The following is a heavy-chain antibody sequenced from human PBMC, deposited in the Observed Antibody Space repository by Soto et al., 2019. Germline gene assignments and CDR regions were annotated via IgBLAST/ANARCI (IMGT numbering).Heavy chain of an antibody. CDR3: ARDRSNSPDYFDF. CDR2: IYYSWRT. J-gene: IGHJ4*02. CDR1: GGSIDNYEYY. V-gene: IGHV4-30-4*01. D-gene: IGHD6-6*01. Sequence: QVQLQESGPGLVKPSQTLSLTCTVSGGSIDNYEYYWTWIRQPPGKGLEWVGYIYYSWRTNYNPSPNSRLTISLDTSKNQFSLRLTSVSAADTAMYYCARDRSNSPDYFDFWGQGTLVTVSS.